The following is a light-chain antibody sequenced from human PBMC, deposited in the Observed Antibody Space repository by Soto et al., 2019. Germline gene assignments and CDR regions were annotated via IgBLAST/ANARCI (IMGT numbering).Light chain of an antibody. CDR1: QSISSY. Sequence: DIQMTQSPSSLSAFVGDRVTITCRASQSISSYLNWYQQKPGKAPKLLIYAASSLQSGVPSRFSGSGSGTDFTLTISSLQPEDFATYYCQHSYSTRKFGQGTKVDIK. CDR2: AAS. J-gene: IGKJ1*01. CDR3: QHSYSTRK. V-gene: IGKV1-39*01.